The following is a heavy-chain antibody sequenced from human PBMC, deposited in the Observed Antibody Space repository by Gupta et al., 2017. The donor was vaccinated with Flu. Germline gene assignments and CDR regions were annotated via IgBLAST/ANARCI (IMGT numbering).Heavy chain of an antibody. CDR3: ARTLKEYPTEAFDS. CDR2: ISGSGGST. D-gene: IGHD6-6*01. Sequence: EVQLLESGGGLVQPGGSMRLSCTASGFAFSNYAINWVRQAPGKGLEWVSRISGSGGSTHYADSVKGRFTLSRDNSNNTVSLQMNSLRAEDTAKYYCARTLKEYPTEAFDSWGLGTQVTVSS. CDR1: GFAFSNYA. V-gene: IGHV3-23*01. J-gene: IGHJ4*02.